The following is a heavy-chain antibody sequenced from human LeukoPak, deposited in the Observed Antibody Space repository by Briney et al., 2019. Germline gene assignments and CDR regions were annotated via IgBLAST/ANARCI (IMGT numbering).Heavy chain of an antibody. D-gene: IGHD4-11*01. J-gene: IGHJ6*03. CDR2: FDPEDGET. CDR3: ARGPPTVSYDYYYMDV. V-gene: IGHV1-24*01. CDR1: GYTLTELS. Sequence: ASVKVSCKVSGYTLTELSMHWVRQAPGKGLEWMGGFDPEDGETIYAQKFQGRVTMTEDTSTDTAYMELSSLRSEDTAVYFCARGPPTVSYDYYYMDVWGKGTTVTVSS.